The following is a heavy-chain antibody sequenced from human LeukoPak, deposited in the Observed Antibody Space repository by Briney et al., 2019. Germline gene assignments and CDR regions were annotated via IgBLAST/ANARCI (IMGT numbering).Heavy chain of an antibody. J-gene: IGHJ1*01. CDR3: AKDGKRISMMVVVRAGYFQH. CDR1: GFTFNTYA. V-gene: IGHV3-23*01. Sequence: GGSLRLSCAASGFTFNTYAMSWVRQAPGKGLEWVSAISDSGGSAYYADSVKGRFTISRDNSKNTLYLQMNSLRAEDTAVYYCAKDGKRISMMVVVRAGYFQHWGQGTLVTVSS. D-gene: IGHD3-22*01. CDR2: ISDSGGSA.